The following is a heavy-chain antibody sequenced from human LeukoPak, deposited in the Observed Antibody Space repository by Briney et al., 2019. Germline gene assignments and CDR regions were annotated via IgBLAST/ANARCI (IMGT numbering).Heavy chain of an antibody. Sequence: PGGSLRLSCAASGFTFSSYAMHWVRQAPGKGLEWVAVISSDGSPKFYADSVKGRFTISRDNSYNTLYLQMNSLGPEDTAVYYCARGSSGWYMVGPGAFDIWGQGTMVTVSS. D-gene: IGHD6-19*01. CDR3: ARGSSGWYMVGPGAFDI. J-gene: IGHJ3*02. CDR1: GFTFSSYA. CDR2: ISSDGSPK. V-gene: IGHV3-30-3*01.